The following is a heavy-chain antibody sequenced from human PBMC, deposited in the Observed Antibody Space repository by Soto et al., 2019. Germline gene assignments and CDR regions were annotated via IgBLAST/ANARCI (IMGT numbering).Heavy chain of an antibody. CDR2: ISYDGSNK. J-gene: IGHJ3*02. CDR1: GFTFSSYG. Sequence: PGGSLRLSCAASGFTFSSYGMHWVRQAPGKGLEWVAVISYDGSNKYYADSVKGRFTISRDNSKNTLYLQMNSLRAEDTAVYYCAKDWGHSRWTYYDILTGYYSDAFDIWGQGTMVTVSS. D-gene: IGHD3-9*01. CDR3: AKDWGHSRWTYYDILTGYYSDAFDI. V-gene: IGHV3-30*18.